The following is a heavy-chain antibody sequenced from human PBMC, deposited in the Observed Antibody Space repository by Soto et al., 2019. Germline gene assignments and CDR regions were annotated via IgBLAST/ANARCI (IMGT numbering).Heavy chain of an antibody. CDR1: GGTFSSYA. V-gene: IGHV1-69*13. CDR3: ARGDYYDSSGYYAWFDP. J-gene: IGHJ5*02. CDR2: IIPIFGTA. D-gene: IGHD3-22*01. Sequence: ASVKVSCKASGGTFSSYAISWVRQAPGQGLEWMGGIIPIFGTANYAQKFQGRVTITADESTSTAYMELSSLRSEDTAVYYCARGDYYDSSGYYAWFDPWGQGTLVTVSS.